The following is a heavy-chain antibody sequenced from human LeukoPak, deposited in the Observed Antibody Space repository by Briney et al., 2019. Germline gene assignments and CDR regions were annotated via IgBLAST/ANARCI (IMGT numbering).Heavy chain of an antibody. V-gene: IGHV1-46*01. CDR1: GYTFTNYY. Sequence: ASVKVSCKASGYTFTNYYMHWVRQAPGQGLEWMGIINPRDGSTRYAQKFQGRVTMTRDTSTSTVYMEVRSLRSEDTAVYYCARELAGVDYWGQGTLVTVSS. J-gene: IGHJ4*02. CDR2: INPRDGST. CDR3: ARELAGVDY. D-gene: IGHD6-19*01.